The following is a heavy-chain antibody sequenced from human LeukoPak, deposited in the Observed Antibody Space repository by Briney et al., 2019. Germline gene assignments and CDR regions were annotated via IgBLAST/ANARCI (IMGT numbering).Heavy chain of an antibody. J-gene: IGHJ3*02. D-gene: IGHD6-13*01. Sequence: PGRSLRLSCAASGFTFSSYGMHWVRQAPGKGLEWVAVIWYDGSNKYYADSVKGRFTISRDNSKNTLYLQMNSLRAEDTAVYYCASQAAAGGPGGFDIWGQGTMVTVSS. CDR1: GFTFSSYG. CDR3: ASQAAAGGPGGFDI. CDR2: IWYDGSNK. V-gene: IGHV3-33*01.